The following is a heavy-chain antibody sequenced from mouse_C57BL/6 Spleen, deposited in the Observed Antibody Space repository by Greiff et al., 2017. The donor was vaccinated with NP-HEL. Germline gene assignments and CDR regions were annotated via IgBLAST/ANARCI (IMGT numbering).Heavy chain of an antibody. J-gene: IGHJ1*03. CDR3: AYGGSYDWYCDV. CDR1: GYTFTSYW. Sequence: VKLEESGAELVKPGASVKMSCKASGYTFTSYWITWVKQRPGQGLEWIGDIYPGSGSTNYNEKFKSKATLTVDTSSSTAYMQLSSLTSEDSAVYYCAYGGSYDWYCDVWGKGTTVTVSS. CDR2: IYPGSGST. D-gene: IGHD1-1*01. V-gene: IGHV1-55*01.